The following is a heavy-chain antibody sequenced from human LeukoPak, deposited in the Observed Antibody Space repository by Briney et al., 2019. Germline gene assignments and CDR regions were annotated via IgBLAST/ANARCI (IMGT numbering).Heavy chain of an antibody. V-gene: IGHV3-23*01. J-gene: IGHJ5*02. CDR2: ISGSGGST. CDR1: GFTFGSYA. Sequence: QPGGSLRLSCAASGFTFGSYAMSWVRQAPGKGLEWVSAISGSGGSTYYADSVKGRFTISRDNSKNTLYLQMNSLRAEDTAVYYCAKEAGVVVPAASWFDPWGQGTLVTVSS. CDR3: AKEAGVVVPAASWFDP. D-gene: IGHD2-2*01.